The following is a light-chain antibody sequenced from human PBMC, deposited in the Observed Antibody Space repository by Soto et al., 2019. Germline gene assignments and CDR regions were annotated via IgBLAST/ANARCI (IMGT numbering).Light chain of an antibody. CDR3: QQRSSWPLT. CDR1: QTVSSY. V-gene: IGKV3-11*01. CDR2: DAS. Sequence: EIVLTQSPAPLSLSPGERATLSCRASQTVSSYLAWYQQKAGQAPRPLIYDASNRAPGIPARFSGSGSGTDFTLTISSLEPEDFAVYYCQQRSSWPLTFGGGTKVEIK. J-gene: IGKJ4*01.